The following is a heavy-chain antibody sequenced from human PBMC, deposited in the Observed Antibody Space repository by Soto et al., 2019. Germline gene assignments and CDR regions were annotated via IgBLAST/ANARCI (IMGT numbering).Heavy chain of an antibody. CDR2: IHYSGTT. V-gene: IGHV4-59*08. J-gene: IGHJ4*02. CDR3: VSQRTSVLTQAYFDY. CDR1: GTHISSYY. D-gene: IGHD2-8*01. Sequence: SETLSLTCTVSGTHISSYYWSWIRQTPGKGLEWIANIHYSGTTNYNPSLASRVTISVDTSKNQFSLNLNSVTASDTAVYFCVSQRTSVLTQAYFDYWGPGALVTVSS.